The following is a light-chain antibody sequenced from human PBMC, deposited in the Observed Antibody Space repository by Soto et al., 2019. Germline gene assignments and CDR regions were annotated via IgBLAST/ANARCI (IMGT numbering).Light chain of an antibody. Sequence: EIVLTQSPATLSLSPGERATLSCRASQTVGSYLAWFRQTPGQAPRLLIYDTSIRATGIPARFSGSGSGTEFTLTISSLQPEDVATYYCQHWSFGQGTKVDIK. J-gene: IGKJ1*01. CDR2: DTS. V-gene: IGKV3-11*01. CDR1: QTVGSY. CDR3: QHWS.